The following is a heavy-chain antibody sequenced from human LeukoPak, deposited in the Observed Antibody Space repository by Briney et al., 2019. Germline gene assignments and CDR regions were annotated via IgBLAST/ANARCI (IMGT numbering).Heavy chain of an antibody. CDR3: ARFVRRVSSSGYYLFDY. Sequence: SETLSLTCTVSGGSIGSYYWSWIRQPPGKGLEWLGYIYYSGSTNYNPSLKSRVTISVDTSKNQFSLKLSSVTAADTAVYYCARFVRRVSSSGYYLFDYWGQGTLVTVSS. D-gene: IGHD3-22*01. J-gene: IGHJ4*02. CDR1: GGSIGSYY. CDR2: IYYSGST. V-gene: IGHV4-59*01.